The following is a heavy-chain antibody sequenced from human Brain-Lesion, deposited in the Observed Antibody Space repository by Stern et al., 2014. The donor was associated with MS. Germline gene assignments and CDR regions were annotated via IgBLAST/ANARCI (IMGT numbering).Heavy chain of an antibody. CDR3: ARPQADWGGFDI. V-gene: IGHV4-61*01. CDR1: GGSVNPGRYY. Sequence: VQLVQSGPGLVKPSETLSLTCTVSGGSVNPGRYYWSWIRQPPGKGLGLIGYIYNIGTTNYSPSLRDRVTISLDTSKNQFSLKLRFVTAADTAVYYCARPQADWGGFDIWGQGKIVTVSS. D-gene: IGHD7-27*01. CDR2: IYNIGTT. J-gene: IGHJ3*02.